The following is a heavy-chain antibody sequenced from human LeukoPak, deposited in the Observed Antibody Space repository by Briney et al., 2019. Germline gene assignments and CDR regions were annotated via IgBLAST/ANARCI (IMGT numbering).Heavy chain of an antibody. V-gene: IGHV5-51*01. CDR3: ARMSGYDILTGYYLDY. J-gene: IGHJ4*02. CDR2: IYPGDSDT. CDR1: GYSFTSYW. D-gene: IGHD3-9*01. Sequence: GESLKISCKGSGYSFTSYWIGWVRQMPGKGLEWMGIIYPGDSDTRYSPSFQGQVTISADKSISTAYLQWSSLRASDTAMYYCARMSGYDILTGYYLDYWGQGTLVTVS.